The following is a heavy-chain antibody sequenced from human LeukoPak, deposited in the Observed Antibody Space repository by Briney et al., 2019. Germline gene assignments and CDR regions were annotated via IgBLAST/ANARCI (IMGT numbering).Heavy chain of an antibody. CDR3: ASEAHRGGGFDS. CDR1: GGSISSDTYF. J-gene: IGHJ4*02. V-gene: IGHV4-39*01. Sequence: PSETLSLTCTVSGGSISSDTYFWGWIRQPPGKGLEWIANIYFTGNTYYNPSLKSRATISVDTSKNQFSLTLSSVTAVDTAVYYCASEAHRGGGFDSWGQGTQVTVSS. CDR2: IYFTGNT. D-gene: IGHD3-16*01.